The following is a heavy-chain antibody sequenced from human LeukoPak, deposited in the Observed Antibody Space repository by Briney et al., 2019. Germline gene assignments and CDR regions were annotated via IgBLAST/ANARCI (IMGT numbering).Heavy chain of an antibody. V-gene: IGHV4-4*07. J-gene: IGHJ4*02. CDR1: GASISSYF. Sequence: SETLSLTCTVSGASISSYFWSWIRQPAGKGLEWIGRTYSSGTTISNPSLKSRVTMSVDRFKSQFSLKLSSVTAADTAVYYCARGVSASSFDYWGPGTLVSVSS. CDR3: ARGVSASSFDY. CDR2: TYSSGTT.